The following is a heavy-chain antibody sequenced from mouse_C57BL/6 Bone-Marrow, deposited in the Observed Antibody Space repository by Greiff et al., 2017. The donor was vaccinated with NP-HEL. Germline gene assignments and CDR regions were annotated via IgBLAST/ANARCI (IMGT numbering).Heavy chain of an antibody. CDR2: ISSGSSTI. D-gene: IGHD2-1*01. J-gene: IGHJ2*01. CDR3: ARGNYDYFDY. CDR1: GFPFSAYG. V-gene: IGHV5-17*01. Sequence: EVQLQQSGGGLVKPGGSLKLSCAASGFPFSAYGMHWVRQAPEKGLEWVAYISSGSSTIYYADTVKGRFTISRDNAKNTLFLQMTSRRSEDTAMYYCARGNYDYFDYWGQGTTLTVSS.